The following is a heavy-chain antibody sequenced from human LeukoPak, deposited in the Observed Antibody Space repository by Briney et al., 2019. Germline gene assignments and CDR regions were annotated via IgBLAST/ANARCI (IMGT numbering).Heavy chain of an antibody. Sequence: PGRSLRLSCAASGFTFSSYAMHWVRQAPGKGLEWVAVISYDGSNKYYADSVKGRFTISRDNSKNTLYLQMNSLRAEDTAVYYCARDTGNYYDSSGYHYQSRWDNWFDPWGQGTLVTVSS. CDR3: ARDTGNYYDSSGYHYQSRWDNWFDP. J-gene: IGHJ5*02. V-gene: IGHV3-30*04. CDR1: GFTFSSYA. CDR2: ISYDGSNK. D-gene: IGHD3-22*01.